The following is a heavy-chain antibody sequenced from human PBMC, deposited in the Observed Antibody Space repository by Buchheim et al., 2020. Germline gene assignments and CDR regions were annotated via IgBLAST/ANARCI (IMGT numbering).Heavy chain of an antibody. D-gene: IGHD3-22*01. Sequence: VQLQESGPGLVKPSQTLSLTCTVSGGSISSGGYYWNWIRHHPGKGLEWIGYIYNGVTTHYNPSLRSRLIISVDHSENQFPLKLSSVTAADTAVYYCARAGYYDSRGYLGDFDYWGQGTL. CDR3: ARAGYYDSRGYLGDFDY. J-gene: IGHJ4*02. CDR1: GGSISSGGYY. CDR2: IYNGVTT. V-gene: IGHV4-31*03.